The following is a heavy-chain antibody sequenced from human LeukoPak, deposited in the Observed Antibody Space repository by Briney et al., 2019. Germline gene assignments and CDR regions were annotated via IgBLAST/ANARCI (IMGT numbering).Heavy chain of an antibody. CDR2: IYYSGST. V-gene: IGHV4-31*03. J-gene: IGHJ4*02. CDR1: GGSISSGGYY. Sequence: PSQTLSLTCTVSGGSISSGGYYWSWIRQHPGKGLEWIGYIYYSGSTYYNPSLKSRVTISVDRSKNQFSLKLSSVTAADTAVYYCARVLLNDSSGYYYPYYFDYWGQGTLVTVSS. CDR3: ARVLLNDSSGYYYPYYFDY. D-gene: IGHD3-22*01.